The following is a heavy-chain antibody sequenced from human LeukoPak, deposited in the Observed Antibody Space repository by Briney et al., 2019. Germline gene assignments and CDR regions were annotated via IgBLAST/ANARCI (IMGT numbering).Heavy chain of an antibody. CDR2: INHSGST. V-gene: IGHV4-34*01. CDR1: GGSFSGYY. J-gene: IGHJ6*03. D-gene: IGHD3-10*01. Sequence: PSETLSLTCAVYGGSFSGYYWSWIRQPPGKGLEWIGEINHSGSTNYNPSLKSRVTISVDTSKNQFSLKLSSVTAADTAVYYCARRGKMVQPTYYYHMDVWGKGTTVTVSS. CDR3: ARRGKMVQPTYYYHMDV.